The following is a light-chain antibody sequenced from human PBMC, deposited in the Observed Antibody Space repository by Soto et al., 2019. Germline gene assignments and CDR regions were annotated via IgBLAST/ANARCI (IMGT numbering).Light chain of an antibody. Sequence: ELVMTQSPATLSVSLGERVTLSCRASQSVFSSLAWYQQKPGQAPRLLIYGAATRPIGIPGRFSGSGSGTEFTHTISCLQSEDFAVYYRQQYHSVPAFGRGTRVEIK. CDR2: GAA. J-gene: IGKJ4*02. V-gene: IGKV3-15*01. CDR3: QQYHSVPA. CDR1: QSVFSS.